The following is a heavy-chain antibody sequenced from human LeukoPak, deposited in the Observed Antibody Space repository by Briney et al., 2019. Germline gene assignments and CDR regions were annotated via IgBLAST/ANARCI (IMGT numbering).Heavy chain of an antibody. V-gene: IGHV3-30-3*01. D-gene: IGHD3-10*01. CDR3: ARPYYYGSGNYYNGGLGY. CDR1: GFTFSTYA. J-gene: IGHJ4*02. Sequence: GGSLRLSCAASGFTFSTYAMHWVRQAPGKGLEWVAIISYDGNNKYNADSVKGRFTISRDNSKNTLYLQMNSLRAEDTAVYYCARPYYYGSGNYYNGGLGYWGQGTLVTVSS. CDR2: ISYDGNNK.